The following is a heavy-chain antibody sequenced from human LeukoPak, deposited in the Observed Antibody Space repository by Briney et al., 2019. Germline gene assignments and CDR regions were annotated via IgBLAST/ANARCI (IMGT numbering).Heavy chain of an antibody. Sequence: PSETLSLTCTVSGYSISSGYYWGWIRQPPGKGLEWIGSIYHSGSTYYNPSLKSRVTISVDTSKNQFSLKLSSVTAADTAVYYCAREYYDILTGYCVFDYWGQGTLVTVSS. D-gene: IGHD3-9*01. CDR1: GYSISSGYY. V-gene: IGHV4-38-2*02. CDR2: IYHSGST. CDR3: AREYYDILTGYCVFDY. J-gene: IGHJ4*02.